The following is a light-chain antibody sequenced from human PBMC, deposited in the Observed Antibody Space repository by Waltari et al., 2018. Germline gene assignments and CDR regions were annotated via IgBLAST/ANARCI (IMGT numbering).Light chain of an antibody. CDR1: QSISRY. Sequence: DIQMTQSPSSLSASVGDRVNITCRARQSISRYLNWYQLKPGKAPKLLIYAASSLQSRVPSRFSGRGSGTDFTRTVSSLQPEDFATYYCQQSYSTPQTFGQGTKLEIK. J-gene: IGKJ2*01. CDR3: QQSYSTPQT. V-gene: IGKV1-39*01. CDR2: AAS.